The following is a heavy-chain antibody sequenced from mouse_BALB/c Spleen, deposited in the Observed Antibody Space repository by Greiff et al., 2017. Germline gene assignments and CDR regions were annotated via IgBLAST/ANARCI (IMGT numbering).Heavy chain of an antibody. CDR1: GYSITSDYA. V-gene: IGHV3-2*02. J-gene: IGHJ2*01. Sequence: EVKLQQSGPGLVKPSQSLSLTCTVTGYSITSDYAWNWIRQFPGNKLEWMGYISYSGSTSYNPSLKSRISITRDTSKNQFFLQLNSVTTEDTATYYCARGGDTVDFDYWGQGTTLTVSS. CDR3: ARGGDTVDFDY. D-gene: IGHD3-3*01. CDR2: ISYSGST.